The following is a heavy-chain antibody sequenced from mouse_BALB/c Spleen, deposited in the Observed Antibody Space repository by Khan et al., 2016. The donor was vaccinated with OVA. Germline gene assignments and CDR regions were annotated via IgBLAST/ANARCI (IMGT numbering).Heavy chain of an antibody. CDR2: IYPGTDNT. CDR1: GFIFTSYW. D-gene: IGHD3-2*02. V-gene: IGHV1S132*01. J-gene: IGHJ2*01. Sequence: QVQLMESGAELVRPGASVKLSCKTSGFIFTSYWIHWVKQTPGQGLEWIAGIYPGTDNTYYHEKLKDKATLTADKSSSTAYMQLSSLKSEDSAVYFFAREEALYYFDYWGQGTTLTVSS. CDR3: AREEALYYFDY.